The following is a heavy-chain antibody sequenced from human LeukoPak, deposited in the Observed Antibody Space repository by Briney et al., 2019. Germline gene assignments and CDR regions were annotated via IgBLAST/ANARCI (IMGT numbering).Heavy chain of an antibody. CDR3: ASLYGDYDAFDI. D-gene: IGHD4-17*01. J-gene: IGHJ3*02. CDR2: ISWNSGSI. V-gene: IGHV3-9*01. CDR1: GFTFDDYA. Sequence: GGSLRLSCAASGFTFDDYATHWVRQAPGKGLEWVSGISWNSGSIGYADSVKGRFTISRDNAENSLYLQMNSLRAEDTALYYCASLYGDYDAFDIWGQGTMVTVSS.